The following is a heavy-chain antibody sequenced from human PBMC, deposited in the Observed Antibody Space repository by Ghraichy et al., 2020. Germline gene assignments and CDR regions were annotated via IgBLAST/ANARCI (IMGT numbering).Heavy chain of an antibody. CDR2: IKSRTDGGTR. CDR1: DFRFTNAW. D-gene: IGHD4-17*01. CDR3: VTYSSGPYGDYPPFDY. V-gene: IGHV3-15*07. Sequence: GGSLRLSCAASDFRFTNAWMNWVRQAPGKGLEWVGRIKSRTDGGTRDYAAPVKDRFTISRDDSKNTLYLQMNSLKTEDTAVYYCVTYSSGPYGDYPPFDYWGQGTLVTVSS. J-gene: IGHJ4*02.